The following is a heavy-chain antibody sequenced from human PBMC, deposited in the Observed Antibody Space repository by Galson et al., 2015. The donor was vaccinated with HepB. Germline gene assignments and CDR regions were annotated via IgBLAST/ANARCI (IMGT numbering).Heavy chain of an antibody. J-gene: IGHJ4*02. CDR2: ISYDGSNK. CDR1: GFTFSSYG. V-gene: IGHV3-30*18. D-gene: IGHD6-19*01. Sequence: SLRLSCAASGFTFSSYGMHWVRQAPGKGLEWVAVISYDGSNKYYADSVKGRFTISRDNSKNTLYLQMNSLRAEDTAVYYCAKGGPVAGTFDYWGQGTLVTVSS. CDR3: AKGGPVAGTFDY.